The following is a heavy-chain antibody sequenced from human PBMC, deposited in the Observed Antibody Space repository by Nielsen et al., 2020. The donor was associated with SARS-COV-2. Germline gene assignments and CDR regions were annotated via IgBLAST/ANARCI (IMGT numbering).Heavy chain of an antibody. J-gene: IGHJ3*02. D-gene: IGHD3-22*01. CDR3: AKAYYDSDAFDI. Sequence: GGSLRLSCAAFGFTFDDYAMHWVRQAPGKGLEWVSGISWNSGSIGYADSVKGRFTISRDNAKNSLYLQMNSLRAEDTALYYCAKAYYDSDAFDIWGQGTMVTVSS. V-gene: IGHV3-9*01. CDR1: GFTFDDYA. CDR2: ISWNSGSI.